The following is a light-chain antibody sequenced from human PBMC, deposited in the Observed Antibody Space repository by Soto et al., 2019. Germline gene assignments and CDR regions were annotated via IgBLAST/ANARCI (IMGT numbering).Light chain of an antibody. V-gene: IGKV3-20*01. J-gene: IGKJ2*01. Sequence: EIVLTQSPGTLSLSPGERATLSCRASQSVSSSYLAWYQQKPGQAPRLLIYGASSRATGIPDRFSGSGSGTHFTLTLSRLESEDFAVYYCQQYGSSPLYTFGQGTKLEIK. CDR1: QSVSSSY. CDR2: GAS. CDR3: QQYGSSPLYT.